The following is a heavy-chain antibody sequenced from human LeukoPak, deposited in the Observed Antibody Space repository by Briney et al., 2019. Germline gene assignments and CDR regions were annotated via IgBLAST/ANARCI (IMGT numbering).Heavy chain of an antibody. CDR1: GFTFSCYA. CDR3: AKRGLCSSTTCSLYYYYDMDV. CDR2: ISGSGDSS. Sequence: GASLRLSCAASGFTFSCYAMSWVRQAPGKGLEWVSTISGSGDSSYYADSVKGRFTISRDDSKNTLYLQMNSLRAEDTAIYYCAKRGLCSSTTCSLYYYYDMDVWGQGTTVTVSS. V-gene: IGHV3-23*01. D-gene: IGHD2-2*01. J-gene: IGHJ6*02.